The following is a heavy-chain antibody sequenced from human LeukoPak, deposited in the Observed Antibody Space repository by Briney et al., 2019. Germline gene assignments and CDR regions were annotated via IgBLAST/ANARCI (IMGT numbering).Heavy chain of an antibody. CDR1: GGTFTSYG. D-gene: IGHD2-2*01. V-gene: IGHV1-8*03. CDR3: ARSTDVVVVPAALDP. J-gene: IGHJ5*02. CDR2: INPNSGTT. Sequence: ASVKVSCKASGGTFTSYGINWVRQATGQGLEWMGWINPNSGTTGYAQKFQGRVTFTKNTSINTAYMELSSLRSEDTAVYYCARSTDVVVVPAALDPWGQGTLVTVSS.